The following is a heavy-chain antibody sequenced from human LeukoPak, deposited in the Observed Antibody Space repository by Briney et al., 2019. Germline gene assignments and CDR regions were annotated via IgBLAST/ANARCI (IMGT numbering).Heavy chain of an antibody. CDR3: AKEYGSGSYYYYYGMDV. CDR2: ISWNSGSI. V-gene: IGHV3-9*01. D-gene: IGHD3-10*01. Sequence: GGSLRLSCAASGFTFDDYVMHWVRQAPGKGLERVSGISWNSGSIGYADSVKGRFTISRDNAKNSLYLQMNSLRAEDTALYYCAKEYGSGSYYYYYGMDVWGQGTTVTVSS. CDR1: GFTFDDYV. J-gene: IGHJ6*02.